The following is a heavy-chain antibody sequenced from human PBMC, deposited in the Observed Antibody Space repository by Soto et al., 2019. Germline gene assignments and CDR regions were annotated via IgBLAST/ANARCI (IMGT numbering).Heavy chain of an antibody. CDR3: ARDHALGYFDWLNSDRYYYGMDV. J-gene: IGHJ6*02. V-gene: IGHV3-48*02. D-gene: IGHD3-9*01. Sequence: GGSLRLSCAASGFTFSSYSMNWVRQAPGKGLEWVSYISSSSSTIYYADSVKGRFTISRDNAKNSLYLQMNSLRDEDTAVYYCARDHALGYFDWLNSDRYYYGMDVWGQGTTVTVSS. CDR2: ISSSSSTI. CDR1: GFTFSSYS.